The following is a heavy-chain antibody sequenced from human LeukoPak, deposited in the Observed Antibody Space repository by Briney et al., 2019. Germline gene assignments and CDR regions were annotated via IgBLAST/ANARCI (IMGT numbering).Heavy chain of an antibody. J-gene: IGHJ4*02. Sequence: ASVKVSCKASGYTFTDYYIHWVRQAPGQGHEWMGWVFPYSGKSNLAQKFQGRVAMTSDTSVGTVYMELSRLTSDDTAVYFCARVQGGYNYFDYWGQGTPVTVSS. CDR3: ARVQGGYNYFDY. CDR1: GYTFTDYY. V-gene: IGHV1-2*02. D-gene: IGHD5-24*01. CDR2: VFPYSGKS.